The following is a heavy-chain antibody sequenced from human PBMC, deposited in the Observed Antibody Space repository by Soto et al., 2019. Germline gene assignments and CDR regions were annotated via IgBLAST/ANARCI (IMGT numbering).Heavy chain of an antibody. CDR3: AGHPQYTTGSSGFDP. J-gene: IGHJ5*02. V-gene: IGHV5-51*01. D-gene: IGHD1-1*01. CDR2: IDPGDSDT. Sequence: KGLEWMGIIDPGDSDTRYSPSFQGQVTVSADKSISTAYLQWTSLEASDTAMYYCAGHPQYTTGSSGFDPLGQGTLVTGSS.